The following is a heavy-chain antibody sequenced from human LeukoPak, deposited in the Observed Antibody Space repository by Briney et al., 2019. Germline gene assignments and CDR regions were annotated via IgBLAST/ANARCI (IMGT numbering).Heavy chain of an antibody. CDR3: ARSTRFLEWLLDY. Sequence: SETLSLTCAVYGGSFSGYYWSWIRQPPGKGLEWIGEINHSGSTNYNPSLKSRVTISVDTSKNQFSLKLSSVTAADTAVYYCARSTRFLEWLLDYWGQGTLVTVSS. CDR2: INHSGST. CDR1: GGSFSGYY. J-gene: IGHJ4*02. D-gene: IGHD3-3*01. V-gene: IGHV4-34*01.